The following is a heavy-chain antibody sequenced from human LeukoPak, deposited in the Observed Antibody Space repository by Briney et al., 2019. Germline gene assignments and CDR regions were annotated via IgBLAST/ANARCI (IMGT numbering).Heavy chain of an antibody. CDR3: ASGRGGSSSWYWFDP. CDR2: ISGSGGST. Sequence: GGSLRLSCAASGYTFSSYAMSWVRQAPGKGLEWVSAISGSGGSTYYADSVKGRFTISRDNSKNTLYLQMNSLRAEDTAVYYCASGRGGSSSWYWFDPWGQGTLVTVSS. CDR1: GYTFSSYA. D-gene: IGHD2-2*01. J-gene: IGHJ5*02. V-gene: IGHV3-23*01.